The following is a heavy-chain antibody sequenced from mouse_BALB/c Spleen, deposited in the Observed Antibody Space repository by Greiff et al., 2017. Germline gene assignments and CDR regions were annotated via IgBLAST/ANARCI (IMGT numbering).Heavy chain of an antibody. CDR3: TAAYYGNYAAY. CDR1: GFNIKDYY. CDR2: IDPENGDT. V-gene: IGHV14-4*02. D-gene: IGHD2-10*01. Sequence: VQLQQSGAELVRSGASVKLSCTASGFNIKDYYMHWVKQRPEQGLEWIGWIDPENGDTEYAPKFQGKATMTADTSSNTAYLQLSSLTSEDTAVYYCTAAYYGNYAAYWGQGTLVTVSA. J-gene: IGHJ3*01.